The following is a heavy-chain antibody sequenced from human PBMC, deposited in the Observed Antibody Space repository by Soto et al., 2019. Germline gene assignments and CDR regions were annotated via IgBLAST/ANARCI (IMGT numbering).Heavy chain of an antibody. CDR1: GFTVSSNY. D-gene: IGHD3-9*01. CDR3: ARDQVLRYFRGYGMDV. CDR2: IYSGGST. J-gene: IGHJ6*02. Sequence: GGSLRLSCAASGFTVSSNYMSWVRQAPGKGLEWVSVIYSGGSTYYADSVKGRFTISRHNSKNTLYLQMNSLRAEDTAVYYCARDQVLRYFRGYGMDVWGQGTTVTV. V-gene: IGHV3-53*01.